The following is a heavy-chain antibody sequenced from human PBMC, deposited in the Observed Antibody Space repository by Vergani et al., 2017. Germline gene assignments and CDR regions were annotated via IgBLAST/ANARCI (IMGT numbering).Heavy chain of an antibody. Sequence: QLQLQESGSGLVKPSQTLSLTCAVSGGSISSGGYSWSWLRQPPGKGLEWIGYIYHSGSTYYNPSLKSRVTISVDRSKNQFSLKLSAVTAADTAVYFCARASLRALVGYYYYMDVWGKGKTVVVSS. J-gene: IGHJ6*03. D-gene: IGHD3-16*02. V-gene: IGHV4-30-2*01. CDR1: GGSISSGGYS. CDR3: ARASLRALVGYYYYMDV. CDR2: IYHSGST.